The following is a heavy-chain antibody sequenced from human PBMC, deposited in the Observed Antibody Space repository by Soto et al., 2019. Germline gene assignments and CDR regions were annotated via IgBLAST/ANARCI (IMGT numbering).Heavy chain of an antibody. Sequence: QVQLVESGGGVVQPGRSLRLSCAASGFTFSSYAMHWVRQAPGKGLEWVAVISYDGSNKYYADSVKGRFTISRDNSKNTLYLQMNSLRAEDTAVYYCARDWEYSSSIPTGPFDYWGQGTLVTVSS. CDR1: GFTFSSYA. D-gene: IGHD6-6*01. J-gene: IGHJ4*02. CDR2: ISYDGSNK. CDR3: ARDWEYSSSIPTGPFDY. V-gene: IGHV3-30-3*01.